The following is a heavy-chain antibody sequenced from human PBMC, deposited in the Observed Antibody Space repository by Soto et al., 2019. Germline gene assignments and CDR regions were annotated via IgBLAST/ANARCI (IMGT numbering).Heavy chain of an antibody. CDR1: GFRFSGST. J-gene: IGHJ4*02. Sequence: EEQLVESGGHLVRPGGSLRLSCVASGFRFSGSTMNWVRQAPGKGLNWVSSISSSSHYIYYADSLKGRFTISRDNAKNSLFLQMNSLRAEDTAVYYCARDRGEVSALWGQGTLVTVSS. CDR2: ISSSSHYI. CDR3: ARDRGEVSAL. V-gene: IGHV3-21*01. D-gene: IGHD2-21*02.